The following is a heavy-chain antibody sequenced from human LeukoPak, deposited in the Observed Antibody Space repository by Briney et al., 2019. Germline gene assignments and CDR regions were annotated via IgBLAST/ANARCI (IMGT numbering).Heavy chain of an antibody. Sequence: NPSENLSLTCAVSGYSISSGYYWGWIRQPPGKGLEWIGSIYHSGSTYYNPSLKSRVTISVDTSKNQFSLKLSSVTAADTAVYYCARHRSGSYFYWGQGTLVTVSS. CDR1: GYSISSGYY. D-gene: IGHD1-26*01. CDR3: ARHRSGSYFY. CDR2: IYHSGST. V-gene: IGHV4-38-2*01. J-gene: IGHJ4*02.